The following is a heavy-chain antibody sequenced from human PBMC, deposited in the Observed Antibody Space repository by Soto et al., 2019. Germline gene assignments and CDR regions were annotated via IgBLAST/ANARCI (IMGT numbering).Heavy chain of an antibody. CDR1: GFTFSDYW. CDR2: ISSDGSST. V-gene: IGHV3-74*01. J-gene: IGHJ6*03. D-gene: IGHD6-19*01. Sequence: GGSLRLSCAASGFTFSDYWMHWVRQAPGKGLVWVSSISSDGSSTNHADSVKGRFTVSRDNAKNTLYLQMIGLRAEDTADYYCASPYGSADSYFYYMDLWGKGTTVTVSS. CDR3: ASPYGSADSYFYYMDL.